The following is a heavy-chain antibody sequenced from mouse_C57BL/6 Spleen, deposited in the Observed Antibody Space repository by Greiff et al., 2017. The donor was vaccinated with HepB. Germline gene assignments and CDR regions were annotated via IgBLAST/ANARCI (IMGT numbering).Heavy chain of an antibody. CDR3: ARQGITTVVDSFAY. V-gene: IGHV5-6*01. D-gene: IGHD1-1*01. Sequence: EVQLVESGGDLVKPGGSLKLSCAASGFTFSSYGMSWVRQTPDKRLEWVATISSGGSYTYYPDSVKGRFTISRDNAKNTLYLQMSSLKSEDTAMYYCARQGITTVVDSFAYWGQGTLVTVSA. CDR1: GFTFSSYG. CDR2: ISSGGSYT. J-gene: IGHJ3*01.